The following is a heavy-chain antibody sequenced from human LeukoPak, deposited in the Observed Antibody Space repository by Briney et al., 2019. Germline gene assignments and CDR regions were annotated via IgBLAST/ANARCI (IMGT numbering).Heavy chain of an antibody. V-gene: IGHV3-48*03. CDR3: ARDLGYCTSTSCYSLYGMDV. CDR1: GFTFSSYE. J-gene: IGHJ6*04. Sequence: GGSLRLSCAASGFTFSSYEMNWVRQAPGKGLEWVSYISSSGSTIYYADSVKGRFTISRDNAKNSLYLQMNSLRDEDTAVYYCARDLGYCTSTSCYSLYGMDVWGKGTTVTVSS. CDR2: ISSSGSTI. D-gene: IGHD2-2*02.